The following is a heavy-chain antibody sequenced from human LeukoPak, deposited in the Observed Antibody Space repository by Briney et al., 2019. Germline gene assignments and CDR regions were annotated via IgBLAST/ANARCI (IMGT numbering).Heavy chain of an antibody. V-gene: IGHV3-48*03. CDR1: GFTFSSYE. J-gene: IGHJ4*02. D-gene: IGHD3-9*01. CDR3: ARGHYDLLTGFPTGFDS. CDR2: ISSSGSTI. Sequence: GGSLRLSCAASGFTFSSYEMNWVRQAPEKGLEWVSYISSSGSTIHYADSVKGRFTISRDNAKNSLYLQMNSLRAEDTAVYYCARGHYDLLTGFPTGFDSWGQGTLVTVSS.